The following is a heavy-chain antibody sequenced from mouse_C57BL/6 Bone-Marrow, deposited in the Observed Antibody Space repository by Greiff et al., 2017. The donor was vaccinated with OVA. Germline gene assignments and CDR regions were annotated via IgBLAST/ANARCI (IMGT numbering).Heavy chain of an antibody. J-gene: IGHJ2*01. CDR1: GYAFSNYW. V-gene: IGHV1-80*01. CDR2: IYPGDGDI. CDR3: ARGAY. Sequence: VKLMESGAELVKPGASVKISCKASGYAFSNYWMNWVKQRPGKGLEWIGQIYPGDGDINYNGKFKGKATLTADTTSSTAYMQFSSLTSEDSAVYFCARGAYWGQGTTLTVSS.